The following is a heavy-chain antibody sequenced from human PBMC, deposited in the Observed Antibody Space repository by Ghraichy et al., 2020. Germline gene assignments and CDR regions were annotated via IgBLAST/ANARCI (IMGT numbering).Heavy chain of an antibody. CDR1: GFTFSSYD. J-gene: IGHJ6*02. CDR3: ARGSRYYYGMDV. CDR2: IGTAGDT. Sequence: GALRLSCAASGFTFSSYDMHWVRQATGKGLEWVSAIGTAGDTYYPGSVKGRFTISRENAKNSLYLQMNSLRAGDTAVYYCARGSRYYYGMDVWGQGTMVTVSS. V-gene: IGHV3-13*01.